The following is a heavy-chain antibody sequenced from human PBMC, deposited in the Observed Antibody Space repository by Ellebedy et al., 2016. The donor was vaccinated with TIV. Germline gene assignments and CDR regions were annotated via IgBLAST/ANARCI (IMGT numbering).Heavy chain of an antibody. CDR3: AKEPYGSGSFYGMDV. Sequence: GESLKISXAASGFTFSSYAMSWVRQAPGKGLEWVSAISGSGGSTYYADSVKGRFTISRDNSKNTLYLQMNSLRAEDTAVYYCAKEPYGSGSFYGMDVWGQGTTVTVSS. V-gene: IGHV3-23*01. D-gene: IGHD3-10*01. CDR1: GFTFSSYA. J-gene: IGHJ6*02. CDR2: ISGSGGST.